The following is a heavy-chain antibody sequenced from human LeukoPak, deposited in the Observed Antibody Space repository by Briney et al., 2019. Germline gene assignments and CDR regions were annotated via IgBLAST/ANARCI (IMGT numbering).Heavy chain of an antibody. Sequence: GSLRLSCAASGFTVSSNYMSWVRQAPGKGLEWVSVIYSGGRTYYADSVKGRFTISRDNSKNTLYLQMSSLRAEDTAVYYCVKDWGIAAAARLYYYYYGMDVWGQGTTVTVSS. D-gene: IGHD6-13*01. CDR3: VKDWGIAAAARLYYYYYGMDV. CDR2: IYSGGRT. CDR1: GFTVSSNY. V-gene: IGHV3-66*01. J-gene: IGHJ6*02.